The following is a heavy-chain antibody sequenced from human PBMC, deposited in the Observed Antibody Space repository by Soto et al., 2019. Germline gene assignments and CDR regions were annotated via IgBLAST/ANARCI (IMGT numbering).Heavy chain of an antibody. Sequence: QVQLVQSGAEVKKPGSSVKVSCKASGGTFSSYAISWVRQAPGQGLEWMGGIIPIFGTANYAQKFQGRVTITADESTSTAYMELSSLRSEDTAVYYCAYSRGDGYNFENDAFDIWGQGTMVTVSS. J-gene: IGHJ3*02. CDR3: AYSRGDGYNFENDAFDI. CDR2: IIPIFGTA. V-gene: IGHV1-69*12. D-gene: IGHD5-12*01. CDR1: GGTFSSYA.